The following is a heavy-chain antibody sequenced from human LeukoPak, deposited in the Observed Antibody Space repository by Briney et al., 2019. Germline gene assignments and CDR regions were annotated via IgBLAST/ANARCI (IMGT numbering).Heavy chain of an antibody. CDR1: GDSIRSYY. Sequence: SETLSLTCTFSGDSIRSYYWSWIRQPPGKGLEWLGYIYYSGTTNYNPSPKSRLTMSLDTSKKHLSLRLTSVSAADTAVYYCARHLRSFPDYWGQGTLVTVSS. CDR2: IYYSGTT. J-gene: IGHJ4*02. CDR3: ARHLRSFPDY. V-gene: IGHV4-59*08. D-gene: IGHD3-3*02.